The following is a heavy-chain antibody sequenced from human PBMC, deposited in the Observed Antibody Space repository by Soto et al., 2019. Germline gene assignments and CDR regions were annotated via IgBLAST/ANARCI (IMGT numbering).Heavy chain of an antibody. CDR3: ARSVVATIDGFDS. CDR1: GGSVNIGTYY. J-gene: IGHJ4*02. V-gene: IGHV4-61*01. D-gene: IGHD5-12*01. Sequence: SXTLSLTCTVPGGSVNIGTYYWGWIRQPPGKGLEWIGFIHYSGSTNYNPSLKSRVTIPVDTSKNQFSLKLSSVTAADTAVYYCARSVVATIDGFDSWGQGTLVTVSS. CDR2: IHYSGST.